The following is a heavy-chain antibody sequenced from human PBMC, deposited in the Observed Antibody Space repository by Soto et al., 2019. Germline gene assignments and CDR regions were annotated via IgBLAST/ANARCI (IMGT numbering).Heavy chain of an antibody. Sequence: AGGSLRLSCAASGFIVSGTYMSWVRQAPGKGLEWVSVIYSGDSTYYADSVKGRFIISRDNSKNTLYLQMDSLRAEDTALYYCARTGMVYAVDDYMDVWGKGTLVTVSS. CDR3: ARTGMVYAVDDYMDV. CDR1: GFIVSGTY. J-gene: IGHJ6*03. V-gene: IGHV3-66*01. CDR2: IYSGDST. D-gene: IGHD2-8*01.